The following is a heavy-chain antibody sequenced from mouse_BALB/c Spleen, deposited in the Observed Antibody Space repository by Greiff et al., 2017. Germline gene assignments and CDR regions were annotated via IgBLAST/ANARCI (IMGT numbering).Heavy chain of an antibody. Sequence: EVKLMESGGGLVKPGGSLKLSCAASGFTFSSYAMSWVRQTPEKRLEWVASISSGGSTYYPDSVKGRFTISRDNARNILYLQMSSLRSEDTAMYYCARGRDYDRAMDYWGQGTSVTVSS. J-gene: IGHJ4*01. CDR2: ISSGGST. CDR1: GFTFSSYA. CDR3: ARGRDYDRAMDY. V-gene: IGHV5-6-5*01. D-gene: IGHD2-4*01.